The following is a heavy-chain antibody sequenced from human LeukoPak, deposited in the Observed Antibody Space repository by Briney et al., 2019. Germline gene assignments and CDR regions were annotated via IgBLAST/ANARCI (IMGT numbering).Heavy chain of an antibody. CDR3: ARDGGYSSSWPSGLDI. CDR1: GFTFSSYS. CDR2: ISSSSSYI. D-gene: IGHD6-13*01. Sequence: PGGSLRLSCAASGFTFSSYSINWVRQAPGKGLEWVSSISSSSSYIYYADSVKGRFTISRDNAKNSLYLQMNSLRAEDTAVYYCARDGGYSSSWPSGLDIWGQGTMVTVSS. V-gene: IGHV3-21*01. J-gene: IGHJ3*02.